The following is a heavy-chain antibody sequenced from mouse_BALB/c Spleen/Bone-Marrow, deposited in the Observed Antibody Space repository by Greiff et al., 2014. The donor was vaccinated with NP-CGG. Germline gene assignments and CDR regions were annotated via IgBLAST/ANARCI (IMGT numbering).Heavy chain of an antibody. D-gene: IGHD1-1*01. J-gene: IGHJ2*01. V-gene: IGHV1S130*01. Sequence: VQLQQSGSVLVRPGASVKLSCKAFGYTFTSSWMHWAKQRPGQGLEWIGEIHPNSGNTNYNEKFKGKATLTVDTSSSTAYVDLSSLTSEDSAVYYCANYYGSSSYWGQGTTLTVSS. CDR3: ANYYGSSSY. CDR1: GYTFTSSW. CDR2: IHPNSGNT.